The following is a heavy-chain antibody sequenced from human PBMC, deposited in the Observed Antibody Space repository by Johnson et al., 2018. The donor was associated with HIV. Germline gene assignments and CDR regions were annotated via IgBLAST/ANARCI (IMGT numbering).Heavy chain of an antibody. CDR2: ISDNGGSI. D-gene: IGHD1-7*01. J-gene: IGHJ3*02. CDR1: GLTFSSYA. Sequence: VQLVESGGGLVKPGGSLRLSCAASGLTFSSYAMSWVRQAPGKGLEWVSSISDNGGSIYYADSVKGRFTISRDNSKNMLYLQMNSLRAEDTAVYYCARDQAGTTDDAFDIWGQGTMVTVSS. CDR3: ARDQAGTTDDAFDI. V-gene: IGHV3-23*04.